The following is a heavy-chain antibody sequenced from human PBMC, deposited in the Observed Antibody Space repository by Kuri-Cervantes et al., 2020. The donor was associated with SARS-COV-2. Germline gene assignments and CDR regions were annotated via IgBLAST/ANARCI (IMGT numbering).Heavy chain of an antibody. J-gene: IGHJ4*02. V-gene: IGHV4-34*10. CDR2: ISSSGNT. CDR1: GGSFSGYY. D-gene: IGHD6-19*01. CDR3: VRIKGGDNCSGPTPCDY. Sequence: SQTLSLTCAVYGGSFSGYYWSWIRQPPGKGLEWIGSISSSGNTHYNPSLKSRVTMSVDTSKNQFSLKLSSVTAVDTAVYFCVRIKGGDNCSGPTPCDYWGQGTLVTVSS.